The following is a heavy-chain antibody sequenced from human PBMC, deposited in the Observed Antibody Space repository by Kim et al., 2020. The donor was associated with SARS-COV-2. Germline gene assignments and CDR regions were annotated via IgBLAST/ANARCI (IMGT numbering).Heavy chain of an antibody. J-gene: IGHJ6*01. Sequence: GGSLRLSCAASGFTVSSYYMSWVRQAPGKGLEWVSVIYSGGSTYYAESAKGGLIISRDNSKNTLHLQMYSRRAEDTAAYYCATVEQLWLPAQYSYGMY. CDR1: GFTVSSYY. V-gene: IGHV3-53*01. CDR3: ATVEQLWLPAQYSYGMY. D-gene: IGHD5-18*01. CDR2: IYSGGST.